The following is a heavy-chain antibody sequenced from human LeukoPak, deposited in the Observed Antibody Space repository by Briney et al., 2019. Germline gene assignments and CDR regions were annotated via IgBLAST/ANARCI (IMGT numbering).Heavy chain of an antibody. CDR3: ARGGSYLSAFDI. CDR2: IRFDGSDR. D-gene: IGHD1-26*01. V-gene: IGHV3-30*02. CDR1: GFSFSNYG. J-gene: IGHJ3*02. Sequence: GGSLRLSCAASGFSFSNYGMHWVRQAPGKGLEWVAFIRFDGSDRYYTDSVKGRFTLYRDISRNTLYLQMNSLRADDTAVYYCARGGSYLSAFDIWGQGTMVTVSS.